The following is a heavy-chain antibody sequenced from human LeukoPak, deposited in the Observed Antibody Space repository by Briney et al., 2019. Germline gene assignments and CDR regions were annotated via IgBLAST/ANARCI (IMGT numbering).Heavy chain of an antibody. V-gene: IGHV3-30*02. CDR1: GFTFISYG. Sequence: GGSLRLSCAASGFTFISYGMHWVRQAPGKGLEWVTFIRYDGSNKYYADSVKGRFIISRDNSKNTLYLQMNSLRAEDTAVYYCARDAWELLGWAYFDYWGQGTLVTVSS. J-gene: IGHJ4*02. D-gene: IGHD1-26*01. CDR2: IRYDGSNK. CDR3: ARDAWELLGWAYFDY.